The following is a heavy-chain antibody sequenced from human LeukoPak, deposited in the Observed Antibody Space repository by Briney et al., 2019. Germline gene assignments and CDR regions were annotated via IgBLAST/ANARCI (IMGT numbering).Heavy chain of an antibody. J-gene: IGHJ4*02. Sequence: PGGSLRLSCAVSGFTFSSYWMTWVRQAPGKGLEWVANIKEDGSEKNYMDSVKGRFTISRDNSKNTLYLQMNSLRAEDTAVYYCAKDSDDGSFDYWGQGTLVTVSS. CDR2: IKEDGSEK. V-gene: IGHV3-7*03. CDR1: GFTFSSYW. CDR3: AKDSDDGSFDY. D-gene: IGHD2-2*03.